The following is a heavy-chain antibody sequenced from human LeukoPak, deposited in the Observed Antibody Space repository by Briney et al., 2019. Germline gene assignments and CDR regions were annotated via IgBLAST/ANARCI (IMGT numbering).Heavy chain of an antibody. CDR1: GFTFSSFW. V-gene: IGHV3-7*01. D-gene: IGHD5-24*01. J-gene: IGHJ4*01. Sequence: GGSLRLSCVASGFTFSSFWTTWVRQAPGMGVERVANIKADGTGKYYVDSVRGRFSISRDNAKNSLYLELNSLRAEDTGVYFCARDRGWQQFDYWGQGTLVTVSS. CDR3: ARDRGWQQFDY. CDR2: IKADGTGK.